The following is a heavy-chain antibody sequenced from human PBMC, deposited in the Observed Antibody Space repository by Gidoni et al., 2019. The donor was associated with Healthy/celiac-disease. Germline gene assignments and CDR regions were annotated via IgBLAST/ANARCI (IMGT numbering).Heavy chain of an antibody. J-gene: IGHJ4*02. CDR1: GFTFSSYA. Sequence: EVQLLESGGGLVQPGGSLRLSCAASGFTFSSYAMSWVRQAPGKGLEWVSAISGSGGSTYYADSVKGRFTISRDNSKNTLYLQMNSLRAEDTAVYYCAKDFDMITFGGVIVIGSDYWRQGTLVTVSS. CDR3: AKDFDMITFGGVIVIGSDY. CDR2: ISGSGGST. V-gene: IGHV3-23*01. D-gene: IGHD3-16*02.